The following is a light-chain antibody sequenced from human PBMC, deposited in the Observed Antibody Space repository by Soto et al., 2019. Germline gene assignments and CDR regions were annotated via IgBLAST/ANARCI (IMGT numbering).Light chain of an antibody. V-gene: IGLV2-14*01. J-gene: IGLJ1*01. CDR1: SSDVGGYNY. CDR3: SSYTSSSTLGV. Sequence: QSVLTQPASVSGSPGRSITISCTGTSSDVGGYNYVSWYQQHPGKAPKLMIYDVSNRPSGVSNRFSGSKSGNTASLTISGLQAEDEADYYCSSYTSSSTLGVFGTGTKVTV. CDR2: DVS.